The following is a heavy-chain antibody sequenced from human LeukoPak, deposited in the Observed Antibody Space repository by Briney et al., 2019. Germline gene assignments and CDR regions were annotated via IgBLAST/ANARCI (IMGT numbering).Heavy chain of an antibody. CDR3: AGSLERYYDRSGYSV. J-gene: IGHJ6*02. CDR2: IYSGGST. CDR1: GFTVSSNY. D-gene: IGHD3-22*01. V-gene: IGHV3-53*01. Sequence: GGSLRLSCAASGFTVSSNYMSWVRQAPGKGLEWVSVIYSGGSTYYADSVKGRFTISRDNAKNSLYLQMNSLRAEDTAVYYCAGSLERYYDRSGYSVWDQGTTVTVSS.